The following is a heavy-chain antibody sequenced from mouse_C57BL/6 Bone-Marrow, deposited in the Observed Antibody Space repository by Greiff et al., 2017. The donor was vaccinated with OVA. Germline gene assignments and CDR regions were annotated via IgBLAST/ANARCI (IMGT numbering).Heavy chain of an antibody. CDR3: AREGGNYVHYYAMDY. V-gene: IGHV5-4*01. CDR1: GFTFSSYA. D-gene: IGHD2-1*01. J-gene: IGHJ4*01. CDR2: ISDGGSYT. Sequence: EVQLVESGGGLVKPGGSLKLSCAASGFTFSSYAMSWVRQTPEQRLEWVATISDGGSYTYYPDNVKGRFTISRDNAKNNLYLQMSHLKSEDTAMYYCAREGGNYVHYYAMDYWGQGTSVTVSS.